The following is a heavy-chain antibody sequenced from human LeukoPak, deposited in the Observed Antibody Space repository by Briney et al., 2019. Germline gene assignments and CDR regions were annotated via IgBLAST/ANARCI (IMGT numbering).Heavy chain of an antibody. Sequence: QTGGSLRLSCAASGFTFNSYVMSWVRQAPGKGLEWVAVTSHDGSNKYYADSVKGRFTISRDNSKNTLNLQMNSLRAEDTAVYYCARIRGGDGYRDAGYWGQGTLVTVSS. J-gene: IGHJ4*02. CDR1: GFTFNSYV. CDR3: ARIRGGDGYRDAGY. D-gene: IGHD5-24*01. V-gene: IGHV3-30*03. CDR2: TSHDGSNK.